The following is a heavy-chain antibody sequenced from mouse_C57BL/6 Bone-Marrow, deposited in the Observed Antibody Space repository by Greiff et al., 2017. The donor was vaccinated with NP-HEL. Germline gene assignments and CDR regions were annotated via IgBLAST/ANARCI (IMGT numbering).Heavy chain of an antibody. V-gene: IGHV1-53*01. D-gene: IGHD1-1*01. J-gene: IGHJ1*03. CDR2: INPSNGGT. CDR3: ARSGAIGYGSSFYWYFDV. CDR1: GYTFTSYW. Sequence: QVQLQQPGTELVKPGASVKLSCKASGYTFTSYWMHWVKQRPGQGLEWIGNINPSNGGTHYNEKFKSKATLTVDKSSSTAYMQLSSLTSEDSAVYYCARSGAIGYGSSFYWYFDVWGTGTTVTVSS.